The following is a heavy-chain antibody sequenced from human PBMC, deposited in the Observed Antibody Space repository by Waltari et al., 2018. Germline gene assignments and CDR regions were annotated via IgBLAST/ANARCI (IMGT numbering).Heavy chain of an antibody. CDR3: ACDRVIGLFFDY. CDR1: GKSNSGNYW. J-gene: IGHJ4*02. CDR2: VYHSGKT. Sequence: VQPQEPGQGMVSPLGSMSLSCPVPGKSNSGNYWWSWVRQSPEKGLEWIGQVYHSGKTHYNPSFQSRDTISVDKRKNQFSLNLNSVTAADTAVYYCACDRVIGLFFDYWGRGTLVTVAS. V-gene: IGHV4-4*03. D-gene: IGHD3-16*02.